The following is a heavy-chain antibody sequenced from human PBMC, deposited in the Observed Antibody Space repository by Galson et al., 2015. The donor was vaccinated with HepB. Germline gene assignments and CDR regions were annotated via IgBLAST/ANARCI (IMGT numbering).Heavy chain of an antibody. V-gene: IGHV4-39*01. CDR1: GGSISSRSYY. CDR2: IYYSGST. Sequence: SETLSLTCTVSGGSISSRSYYWGWIRQPPGKGLEWIGSIYYSGSTYCNPSLKSRVTISVDTSKNQFSLKLSSVTAADTAVYYCARQGFWSGYYRGNHYDGMDVWGQGTTVTVSS. D-gene: IGHD3-3*01. J-gene: IGHJ6*02. CDR3: ARQGFWSGYYRGNHYDGMDV.